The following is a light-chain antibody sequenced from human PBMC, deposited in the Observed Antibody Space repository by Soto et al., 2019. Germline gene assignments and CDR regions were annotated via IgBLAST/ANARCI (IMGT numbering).Light chain of an antibody. Sequence: QSALTQPASVSGSPGQSITISCTGTSSDVGGYNYVSWYQQHPGKAPKLMIYEVSNRPSGVSNRFSASKSGNTASLAISGLQAEDEADYYCSSYTTSSTVVFGGGTHLTVL. J-gene: IGLJ3*02. V-gene: IGLV2-14*01. CDR1: SSDVGGYNY. CDR3: SSYTTSSTVV. CDR2: EVS.